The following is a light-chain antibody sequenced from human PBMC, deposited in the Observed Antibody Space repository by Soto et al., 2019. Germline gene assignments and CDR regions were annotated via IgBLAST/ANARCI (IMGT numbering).Light chain of an antibody. V-gene: IGKV1-5*01. CDR1: QSIDNK. J-gene: IGKJ1*01. Sequence: DIQMTQSPSTLSRSVGDRFTITCRASQSIDNKLAWYQRKPGKAPKLLIYDASTLESGVPSTFDGSGFGTEFTLTISSLQPDDFATYYCQEYSDSSWTFGQGTTVDIK. CDR2: DAS. CDR3: QEYSDSSWT.